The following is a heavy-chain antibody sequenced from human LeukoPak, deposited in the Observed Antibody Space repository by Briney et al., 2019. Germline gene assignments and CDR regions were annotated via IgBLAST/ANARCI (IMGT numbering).Heavy chain of an antibody. D-gene: IGHD5-12*01. CDR1: GGSFSGYY. J-gene: IGHJ4*02. CDR2: INHSGST. CDR3: AREDLRYSGYAPPGRLFDY. Sequence: SETLSLTCAVYGGSFSGYYWSWIRQPPGKGLEWIGEINHSGSTNYNPSLKSRVTISVDTSKSQFSLKLSSVTAADTAVYYCAREDLRYSGYAPPGRLFDYWGQGTLVTVSS. V-gene: IGHV4-34*01.